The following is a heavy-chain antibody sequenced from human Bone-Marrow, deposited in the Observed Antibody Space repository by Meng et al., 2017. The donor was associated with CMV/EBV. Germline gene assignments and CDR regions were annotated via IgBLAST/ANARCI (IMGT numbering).Heavy chain of an antibody. CDR2: MNPNSGNT. D-gene: IGHD3-10*01. CDR3: ATPGVNFYYYGMDV. CDR1: GYTFTSYD. V-gene: IGHV1-8*03. Sequence: ASVKVSCKASGYTFTSYDINWVRQATGQGLEWMGWMNPNSGNTGYAQKFQGRVTITRNTSISTAYMELSSLRSEDTAVYYCATPGVNFYYYGMDVRGQGTTVTVSS. J-gene: IGHJ6*02.